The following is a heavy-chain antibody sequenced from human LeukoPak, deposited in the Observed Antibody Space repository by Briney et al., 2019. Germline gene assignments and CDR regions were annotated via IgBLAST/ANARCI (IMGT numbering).Heavy chain of an antibody. J-gene: IGHJ2*01. D-gene: IGHD3-9*01. Sequence: GGSLRLSCAASGFTVSSNYMSWVRQAPGKGLEWVSGLSGSGGDTYYADSVKGRFTISRDNSKNTLYLQMNSLRPEDTAVYYCAKGGDILTGYYLYWYFDLWGRGTLVTVSS. CDR1: GFTVSSNY. V-gene: IGHV3-23*01. CDR2: LSGSGGDT. CDR3: AKGGDILTGYYLYWYFDL.